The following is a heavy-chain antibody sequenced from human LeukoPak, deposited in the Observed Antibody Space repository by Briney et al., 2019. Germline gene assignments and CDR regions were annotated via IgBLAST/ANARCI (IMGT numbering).Heavy chain of an antibody. J-gene: IGHJ5*02. Sequence: GGTLRLACAASGFTFSSYWMHWVRQSAGHGLVWVSRINSDGSSTSYADSVKGRFTISRDNAKNTLYLQMNSLRAEDTAVYYCAREGAARRGWFDPWGQGTLVTVSS. CDR3: AREGAARRGWFDP. CDR1: GFTFSSYW. V-gene: IGHV3-74*01. D-gene: IGHD6-6*01. CDR2: INSDGSST.